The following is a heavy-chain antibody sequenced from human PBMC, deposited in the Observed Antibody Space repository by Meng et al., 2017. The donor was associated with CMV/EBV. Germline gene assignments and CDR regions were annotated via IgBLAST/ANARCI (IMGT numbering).Heavy chain of an antibody. V-gene: IGHV4-39*01. CDR3: ARPHYANYFDY. CDR2: IYYSGST. CDR1: GGSISSSSYY. D-gene: IGHD4-17*01. Sequence: SETLSLTCTVSGGSISSSSYYWGWIRQPPGKGLEWIGSIYYSGSTYHNPSLKSRVTISVDTSKNQFSLKLSSVTAADTAVYYCARPHYANYFDYWGQGTLVTVSS. J-gene: IGHJ4*02.